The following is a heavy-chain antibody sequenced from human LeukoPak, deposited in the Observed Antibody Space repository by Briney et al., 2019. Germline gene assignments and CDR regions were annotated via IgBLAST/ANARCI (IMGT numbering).Heavy chain of an antibody. CDR3: ARDRIEQQRTLGRSSNYYYYYYMDV. CDR1: GFTFSNAW. CDR2: ISSSSRTI. V-gene: IGHV3-48*01. J-gene: IGHJ6*03. D-gene: IGHD6-13*01. Sequence: GGSLRLSCAASGFTFSNAWMNWVRQAPGEGLEWVSYISSSSRTIYYADSVKGRFTISRDNAKNSLYLQMNSLRAEDTAVYYCARDRIEQQRTLGRSSNYYYYYYMDVWGKGTTVTVSS.